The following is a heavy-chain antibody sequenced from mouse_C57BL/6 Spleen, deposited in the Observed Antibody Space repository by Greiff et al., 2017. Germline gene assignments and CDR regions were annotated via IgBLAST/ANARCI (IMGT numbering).Heavy chain of an antibody. J-gene: IGHJ4*01. CDR3: ATNYYGSLYAMDY. Sequence: VQLQQSVAELVRPGASVKLSCTASGFNIKNTYMHWVKQRPEQGLEWIGRIDPANGNTKYAPKFQGKATITADTSSNTAYLQLSSLTSEDTVIYYCATNYYGSLYAMDYWGQGTSVTVSS. CDR2: IDPANGNT. D-gene: IGHD1-1*01. CDR1: GFNIKNTY. V-gene: IGHV14-3*01.